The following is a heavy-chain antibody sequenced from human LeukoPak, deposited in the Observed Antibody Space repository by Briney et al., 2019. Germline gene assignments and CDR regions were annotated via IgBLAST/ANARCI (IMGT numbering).Heavy chain of an antibody. CDR3: ARNERRAQKDTYYAYFYYMDV. CDR2: IYSSGNT. V-gene: IGHV4-59*11. CDR1: NGSISSHY. D-gene: IGHD6-25*01. Sequence: SETLSLTCTVSNGSISSHYWSWIRQPPGKGLEWIGLIYSSGNTNYNPSLKSRVTISVDTSRNQFSLKLSSATAADTAVYYCARNERRAQKDTYYAYFYYMDVWGKGSTVTVSS. J-gene: IGHJ6*03.